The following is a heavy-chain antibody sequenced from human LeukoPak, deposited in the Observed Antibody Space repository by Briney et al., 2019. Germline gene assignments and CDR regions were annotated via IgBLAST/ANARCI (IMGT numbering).Heavy chain of an antibody. CDR2: IYPGDSDT. D-gene: IGHD3-22*01. CDR1: GYSFTSYW. V-gene: IGHV5-51*01. J-gene: IGHJ3*02. CDR3: ARQPLTYYYDSSGYYSPDAFDI. Sequence: GESLKISCKGSGYSFTSYWIGWVRQMPGKGLEWMGIIYPGDSDTRYSPSFQGQVTISADKSISTAYLQWSSLKASDTAMYYCARQPLTYYYDSSGYYSPDAFDIWGQGTMVTVSS.